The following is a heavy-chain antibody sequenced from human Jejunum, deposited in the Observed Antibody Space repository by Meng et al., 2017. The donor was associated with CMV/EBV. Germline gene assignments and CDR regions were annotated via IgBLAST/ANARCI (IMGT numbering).Heavy chain of an antibody. D-gene: IGHD3-22*01. CDR3: ARDDGKGYYGTDY. CDR1: GCTCSSYS. Sequence: ASGCTCSSYSLNWVRQGPGKGLDWVSSISSSSSYIYYADSVKGRFTISRDNAKSSLYLQMNSLRAEDTAVYYCARDDGKGYYGTDYWGQGTLVTVSS. V-gene: IGHV3-21*01. J-gene: IGHJ4*02. CDR2: ISSSSSYI.